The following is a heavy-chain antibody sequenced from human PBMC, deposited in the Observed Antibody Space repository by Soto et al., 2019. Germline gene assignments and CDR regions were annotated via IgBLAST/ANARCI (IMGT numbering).Heavy chain of an antibody. V-gene: IGHV1-18*04. D-gene: IGHD6-13*01. J-gene: IGHJ4*02. Sequence: GASVKVSCKASGYTFTSYGISWVRQAPGQGLEWMGWISAYNGNTNYAQKLQGRVTMTTDTSTSTAYMELRSLRSDDTAVYYCAREGYGYRSSWEDDHFDYWGQGTLVTVSS. CDR2: ISAYNGNT. CDR1: GYTFTSYG. CDR3: AREGYGYRSSWEDDHFDY.